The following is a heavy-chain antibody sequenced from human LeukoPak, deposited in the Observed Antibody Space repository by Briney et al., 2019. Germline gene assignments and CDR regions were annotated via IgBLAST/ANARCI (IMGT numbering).Heavy chain of an antibody. D-gene: IGHD2-15*01. J-gene: IGHJ4*02. Sequence: GGSLRLSCAASGFTLRDYWMSWVRQAPGKGLEWLANIKQDGSEEYYVDSVKGRFTISRDNAENSLYLQMNSLRAEDTAVYYCARSYCSGGTCYRGDYWGQGTLVTVSS. CDR1: GFTLRDYW. CDR2: IKQDGSEE. CDR3: ARSYCSGGTCYRGDY. V-gene: IGHV3-7*01.